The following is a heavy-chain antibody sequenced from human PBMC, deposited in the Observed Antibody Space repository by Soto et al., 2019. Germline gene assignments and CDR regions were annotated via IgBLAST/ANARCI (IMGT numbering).Heavy chain of an antibody. V-gene: IGHV4-59*08. CDR1: GGSLSTYY. CDR2: IYYSGST. CDR3: ARGGWRHIDY. D-gene: IGHD3-3*01. Sequence: ASENLSLTCTVSGGSLSTYYWGWIRQPPGKGLEWIGYIYYSGSTNYNPSLKSRVTISVDTSKNQFSLKLSSVTAADTAVYYCARGGWRHIDYWGQGTLVTVSS. J-gene: IGHJ4*02.